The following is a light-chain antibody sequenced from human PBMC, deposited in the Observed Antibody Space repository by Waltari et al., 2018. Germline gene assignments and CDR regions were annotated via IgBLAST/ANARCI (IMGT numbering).Light chain of an antibody. J-gene: IGLJ3*02. V-gene: IGLV1-47*01. CDR3: AGWDDSLSNGV. Sequence: QSVLTQLPSVSGTPGQRVTIPCSGSSSNIGSNYVYWYQQLPGTAPKLLIYRNNHRPSGVPDRFSASKSGTSASLVISGLRSEDEADYYCAGWDDSLSNGVFGGGTKLTVL. CDR2: RNN. CDR1: SSNIGSNY.